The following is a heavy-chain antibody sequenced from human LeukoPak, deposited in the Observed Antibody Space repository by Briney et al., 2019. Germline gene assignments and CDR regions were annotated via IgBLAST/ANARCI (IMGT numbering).Heavy chain of an antibody. CDR1: GGTFSSYT. V-gene: IGHV1-69*02. D-gene: IGHD6-19*01. Sequence: GASVKVSCKASGGTFSSYTISWVRQAPGQGLEWMGRIIPILGIANYAQKFQGRVTITADKSTSTAYMELSSLRSEGTAVYYCARASGWYNWFDPWCQGTLVTVSS. CDR2: IIPILGIA. CDR3: ARASGWYNWFDP. J-gene: IGHJ5*02.